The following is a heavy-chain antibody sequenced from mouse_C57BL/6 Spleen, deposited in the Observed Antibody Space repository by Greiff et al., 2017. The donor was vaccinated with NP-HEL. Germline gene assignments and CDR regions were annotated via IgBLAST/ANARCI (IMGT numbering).Heavy chain of an antibody. D-gene: IGHD1-1*01. V-gene: IGHV1-18*01. Sequence: EVKLMESGPELVKPGASVKIPCKASGYTFTDYNMDWVKQSHGKSLEWIGAINPNNGGTIYNQKFKGKATLTVDKSSSTAYMELRSLTSEDTAVYYCARGGYGSSYWYFDVWGTGTTVTVSS. CDR3: ARGGYGSSYWYFDV. CDR1: GYTFTDYN. CDR2: INPNNGGT. J-gene: IGHJ1*03.